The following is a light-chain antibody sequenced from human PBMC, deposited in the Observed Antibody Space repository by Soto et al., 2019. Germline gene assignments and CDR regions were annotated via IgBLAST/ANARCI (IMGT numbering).Light chain of an antibody. CDR3: SSYTSSSTHGV. Sequence: QSVLTQPASVSGSPGQSITISCTGTSSDVGGYNYVSWYQQHPGKAPKLMIYEVSNRPSGVSNRFSGSKSGNTASLTISGXXXEDEADYYCSSYTSSSTHGVFGGGTQLTVL. CDR1: SSDVGGYNY. V-gene: IGLV2-14*01. CDR2: EVS. J-gene: IGLJ3*02.